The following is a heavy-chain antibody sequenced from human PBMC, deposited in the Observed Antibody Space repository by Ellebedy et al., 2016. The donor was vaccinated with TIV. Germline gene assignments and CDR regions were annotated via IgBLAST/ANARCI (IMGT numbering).Heavy chain of an antibody. Sequence: SVKVSXXASGGTFSSYAISWVRQAPGQGLEWMGGIIPIFGTANYAQKFQGRVTITADESTSTAYMELSSLRSEDTAVYYCARDYYDSSGYPRYYFDYWGQGTLVTVSS. V-gene: IGHV1-69*13. CDR1: GGTFSSYA. CDR2: IIPIFGTA. D-gene: IGHD3-22*01. CDR3: ARDYYDSSGYPRYYFDY. J-gene: IGHJ4*02.